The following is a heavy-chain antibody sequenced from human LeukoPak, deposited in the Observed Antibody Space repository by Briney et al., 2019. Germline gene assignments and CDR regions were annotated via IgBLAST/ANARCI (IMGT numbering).Heavy chain of an antibody. CDR1: GYTLTELS. J-gene: IGHJ4*02. Sequence: GASVKVSCKVSGYTLTELSMHWVRQAPGKGLEWMGGFDPEDGETIYAQKFQGRVTMTRDTSTSTVYMELSSLRSEDTAVYYCARDSGDSSGYYPHYFDYWGQGTLVTVSS. D-gene: IGHD3-22*01. CDR3: ARDSGDSSGYYPHYFDY. V-gene: IGHV1-24*01. CDR2: FDPEDGET.